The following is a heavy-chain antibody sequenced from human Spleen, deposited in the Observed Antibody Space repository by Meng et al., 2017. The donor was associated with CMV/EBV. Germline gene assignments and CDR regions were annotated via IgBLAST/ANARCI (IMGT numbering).Heavy chain of an antibody. CDR2: IYYSGNT. CDR3: ARAEYYNWFDP. D-gene: IGHD1-14*01. V-gene: IGHV4-30-4*01. J-gene: IGHJ5*02. CDR1: GGSISSGDYF. Sequence: QLQRAEAGPGLVKPSETLSLTCTVSGGSISSGDYFWNWIRQPPGKGLEWIGYIYYSGNTYYNPSLKSRVTISIDTSKNQFSLKLSSVTAADTAVYYCARAEYYNWFDPWGQGTLVTVSS.